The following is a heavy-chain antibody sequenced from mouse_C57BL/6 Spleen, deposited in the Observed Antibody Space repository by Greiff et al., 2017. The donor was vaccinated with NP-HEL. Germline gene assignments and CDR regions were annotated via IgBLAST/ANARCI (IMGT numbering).Heavy chain of an antibody. CDR3: ARGDYGNQRDAMDY. V-gene: IGHV1-69*01. J-gene: IGHJ4*01. CDR2: IDPSDSYT. D-gene: IGHD2-1*01. Sequence: QVQLKQPGAELVMPGASVKLSCKASGYTFTSYWMHWVKQRPGQGLEWIGEIDPSDSYTNYNQKFKGKSTLTVDKSSSTAYMQLSSLTSEDSAVYYCARGDYGNQRDAMDYWGQGTSVTVSS. CDR1: GYTFTSYW.